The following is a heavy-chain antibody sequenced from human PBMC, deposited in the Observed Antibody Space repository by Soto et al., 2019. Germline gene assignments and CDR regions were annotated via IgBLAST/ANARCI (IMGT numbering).Heavy chain of an antibody. CDR1: XFTFSSYG. CDR3: AKSGDYYDSSGYRDFDY. J-gene: IGHJ4*02. CDR2: ISYDGSNK. V-gene: IGHV3-30*18. D-gene: IGHD3-22*01. Sequence: SLRLSCAASXFTFSSYGXXXVRQAPGKGLEWVAVISYDGSNKYYADSVKGRFTISRDNSKNXLYLQMNSLRAEDTAVYYCAKSGDYYDSSGYRDFDYWGQGTLVT.